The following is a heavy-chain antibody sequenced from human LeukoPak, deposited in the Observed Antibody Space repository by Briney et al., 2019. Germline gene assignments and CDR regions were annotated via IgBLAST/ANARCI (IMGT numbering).Heavy chain of an antibody. D-gene: IGHD5-18*01. J-gene: IGHJ3*02. CDR3: AVGRTADAFDI. CDR2: IYYSGST. V-gene: IGHV4-39*07. Sequence: SETLSLTCTVSGGSISSSSYYWGWIRQPPGKGLEWIGSIYYSGSTYYNPSLKSRVTISVDTSKNQFSLKLSSVTAADTAVYYCAVGRTADAFDIWGQGTMVTVSS. CDR1: GGSISSSSYY.